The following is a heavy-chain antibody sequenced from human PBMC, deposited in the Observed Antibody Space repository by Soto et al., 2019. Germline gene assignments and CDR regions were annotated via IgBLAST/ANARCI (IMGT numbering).Heavy chain of an antibody. J-gene: IGHJ4*02. Sequence: QVQLMQSGAEVQKPGSSVKVSCKVSGGSFSSFAISWVRQAPGQGLEWMGGIIPALGSANYAQKFRDRLTITADESSATVFMELSSLRSEDTAVYFFARDRPSRIWGQGTLVTVSS. V-gene: IGHV1-69*01. CDR3: ARDRPSRI. CDR2: IIPALGSA. CDR1: GGSFSSFA.